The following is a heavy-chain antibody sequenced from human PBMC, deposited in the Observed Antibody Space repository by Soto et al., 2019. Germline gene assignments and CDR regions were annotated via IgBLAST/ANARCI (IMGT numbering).Heavy chain of an antibody. CDR3: ARAGAFGDTRRVGFY. CDR1: GDSVGSGSYY. Sequence: QVHLQESGPGLVRPSETLSLTCAVSGDSVGSGSYYWTWIRQPPGKGLEFVGHIYHTGSTNYNPPPLPRVPRSVDTARNHCSLRDRSVPATDTAMYYCARAGAFGDTRRVGFYWGQGGLVTVSS. CDR2: IYHTGST. D-gene: IGHD2-2*02. J-gene: IGHJ4*02. V-gene: IGHV4-61*03.